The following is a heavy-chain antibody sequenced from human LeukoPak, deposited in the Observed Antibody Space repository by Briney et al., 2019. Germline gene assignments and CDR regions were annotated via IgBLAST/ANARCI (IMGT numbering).Heavy chain of an antibody. CDR2: INHSGST. J-gene: IGHJ5*02. V-gene: IGHV4-34*01. D-gene: IGHD5-18*01. CDR1: GGSFGGYY. Sequence: SETLSLTCAVYGGSFGGYYWSWIRQPPGKGLEWIGEINHSGSTNYNPSLKSRVTISVDTSKNQFSLKLSSVTAADTAVYYCARTLHGYPFDPWGQGTLVTVSS. CDR3: ARTLHGYPFDP.